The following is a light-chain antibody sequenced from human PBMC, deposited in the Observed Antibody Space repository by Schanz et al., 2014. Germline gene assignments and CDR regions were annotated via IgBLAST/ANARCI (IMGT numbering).Light chain of an antibody. CDR3: SSYTSSTTLV. V-gene: IGLV2-14*02. CDR2: GGS. J-gene: IGLJ3*02. CDR1: SSDVGYTYL. Sequence: QSALTQPASVSGSPGQSITISCTGTSSDVGYTYLVSWYQQHPGKAPKLLIFGGSQRPSGVSDRFSGSKSGNTASLTISGXXXEDEADYYCSSYTSSTTLVFGGGTKLTVL.